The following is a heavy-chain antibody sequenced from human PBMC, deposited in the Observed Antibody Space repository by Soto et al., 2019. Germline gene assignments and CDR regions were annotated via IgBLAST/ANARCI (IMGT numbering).Heavy chain of an antibody. CDR3: ARYNSYAIDY. D-gene: IGHD2-8*01. J-gene: IGHJ4*02. CDR2: IHYSGTT. CDR1: GTSISGYY. Sequence: PSETLSLTCTVSGTSISGYYWRWIRQPPGKGLEWIANIHYSGTTNNNPSLASRGTLSVDTSKNQFSLKMTSVTAADRAMYFCARYNSYAIDYWGRGTLVTVSS. V-gene: IGHV4-59*01.